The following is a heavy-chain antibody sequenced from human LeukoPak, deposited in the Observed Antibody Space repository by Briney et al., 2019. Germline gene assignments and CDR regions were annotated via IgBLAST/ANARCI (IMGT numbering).Heavy chain of an antibody. D-gene: IGHD3-10*01. V-gene: IGHV3-74*01. CDR2: INSDGSTT. Sequence: GGSLRLSCVASGFTFSSYWMHWVRQAPGEGLVWVSRINSDGSTTTYADSVKGRFTISRDNAKNTLYLQMNSLRVEDTAVYYCAGSFGDVKNFWGQGTLVTVSS. CDR1: GFTFSSYW. J-gene: IGHJ4*01. CDR3: AGSFGDVKNF.